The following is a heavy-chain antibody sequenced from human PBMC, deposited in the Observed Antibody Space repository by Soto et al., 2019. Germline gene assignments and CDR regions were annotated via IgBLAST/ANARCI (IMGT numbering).Heavy chain of an antibody. D-gene: IGHD5-18*01. J-gene: IGHJ4*02. CDR1: RFIFSSYG. CDR3: ANSPVGYGTFAY. V-gene: IGHV3-23*01. Sequence: EVQVLESGGGLIQPGGTLRLSCAASRFIFSSYGMSWDRQAPVKGLEWVSGISGSGGSTWYADSVKGRFTISRDNSKKTLYLQMSSLRVDDTAVYYCANSPVGYGTFAYWGQGTLVTVSS. CDR2: ISGSGGST.